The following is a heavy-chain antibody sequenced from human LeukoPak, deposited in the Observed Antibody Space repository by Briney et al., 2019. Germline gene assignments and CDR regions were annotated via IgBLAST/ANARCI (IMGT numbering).Heavy chain of an antibody. CDR3: ARDPAGWYSCFQGDFDY. D-gene: IGHD6-19*01. CDR2: ISSSSSYI. Sequence: GGSLRLSCAASGFTFSSYSMNWVRQAPGKWLEWVSSISSSSSYIYYADSVKGRFTISRDNAKNSLYLQMNSLRAEDTAVYYCARDPAGWYSCFQGDFDYWGQGTLVTVSS. J-gene: IGHJ4*02. CDR1: GFTFSSYS. V-gene: IGHV3-21*01.